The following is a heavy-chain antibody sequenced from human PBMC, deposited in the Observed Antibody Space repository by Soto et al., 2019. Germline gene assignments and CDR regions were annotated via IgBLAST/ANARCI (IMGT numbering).Heavy chain of an antibody. CDR3: VRDGGGSFFPFDL. V-gene: IGHV3-11*01. Sequence: QVQLVESGGGLVKPGGSLTLSCAASGFPFRNYFMGWIRQSPGKGLEWLSYIGTNTEINYYGNSVQCRFTISRDNARNLLYPPMTSLTVEDTATYYCVRDGGGSFFPFDLWRQGTMVTVSS. J-gene: IGHJ4*02. CDR2: IGTNTEIN. D-gene: IGHD2-15*01. CDR1: GFPFRNYF.